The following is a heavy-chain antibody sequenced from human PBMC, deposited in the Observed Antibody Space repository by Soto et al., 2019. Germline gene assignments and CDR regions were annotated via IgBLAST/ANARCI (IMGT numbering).Heavy chain of an antibody. V-gene: IGHV3-48*01. CDR1: GFTFSSYS. Sequence: GGSLRLSCAASGFTFSSYSMNWVRQAPGKGLEWVSYISSGSSTIFYADSVKGRFTISRDNAKNSLYLQMNSLRAEDTAVYYCARWWSSSSAPHYYGMDVWGQGTTVTVSS. D-gene: IGHD6-13*01. CDR3: ARWWSSSSAPHYYGMDV. CDR2: ISSGSSTI. J-gene: IGHJ6*02.